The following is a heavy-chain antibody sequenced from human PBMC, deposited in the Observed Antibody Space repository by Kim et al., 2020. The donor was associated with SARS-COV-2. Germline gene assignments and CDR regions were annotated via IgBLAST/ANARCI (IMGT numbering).Heavy chain of an antibody. Sequence: SETLSLTCTVSGGSVSSGSYYWSWIRQPPGKGLEWIGYIYYSGSTNYNPSLKSRVTISVDTSKNQFSLKLSSVTAAETAVYYCARGGVVRGVRPWFDPWGQGTLVTVSS. D-gene: IGHD3-10*01. J-gene: IGHJ5*02. CDR2: IYYSGST. CDR3: ARGGVVRGVRPWFDP. V-gene: IGHV4-61*01. CDR1: GGSVSSGSYY.